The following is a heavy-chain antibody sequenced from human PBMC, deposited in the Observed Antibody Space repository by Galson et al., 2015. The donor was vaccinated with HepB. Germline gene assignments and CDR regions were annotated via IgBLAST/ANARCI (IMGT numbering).Heavy chain of an antibody. CDR3: TRGLEDGNYLFRGWRNRTDFFDP. J-gene: IGHJ5*02. CDR2: IKEDGSET. D-gene: IGHD3-10*01. CDR1: GFNFKNYW. Sequence: SLRLSCAASGFNFKNYWMHWVRQAPGMGLEWVAKIKEDGSETYYLDSVKGRFTISRDNVKNSLDLHMNSLRGEDTAVYFCTRGLEDGNYLFRGWRNRTDFFDPWGQGTLLIVSS. V-gene: IGHV3-7*01.